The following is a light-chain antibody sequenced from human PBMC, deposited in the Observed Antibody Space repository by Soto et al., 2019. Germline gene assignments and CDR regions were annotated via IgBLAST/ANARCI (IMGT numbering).Light chain of an antibody. CDR3: QQRHMSPIT. Sequence: EVVLTQSPVTLSLSPGERATLSCRVRQSFRGLLAWYQQKPGQAPRLLIYDAYNRATGIPPRFSGSGSGTDFTLTISSLEPEDSAVYYCQQRHMSPITFGQGTRLEIK. CDR2: DAY. CDR1: QSFRGL. J-gene: IGKJ5*01. V-gene: IGKV3-11*01.